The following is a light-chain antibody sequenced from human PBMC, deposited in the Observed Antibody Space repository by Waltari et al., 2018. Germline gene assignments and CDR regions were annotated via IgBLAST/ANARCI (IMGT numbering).Light chain of an antibody. CDR1: QSVSRT. CDR3: QKYGTLPAT. V-gene: IGKV3-20*01. CDR2: EAS. J-gene: IGKJ1*01. Sequence: EIVLTQSPGTLSLSPGERATLSCRASQSVSRTLAWYQQKPGQAPRLLIYEASTRATGIPDRLSGRGFGTDVSLTSSRLEPEDFAVYYCQKYGTLPATFGQGTTVEIK.